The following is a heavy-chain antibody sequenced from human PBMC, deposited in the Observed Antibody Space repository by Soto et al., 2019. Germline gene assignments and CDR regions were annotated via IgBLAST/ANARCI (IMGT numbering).Heavy chain of an antibody. V-gene: IGHV3-30*18. CDR2: ISYGGSNK. D-gene: IGHD2-2*01. Sequence: QVQLVESGGGVVQPGRSLRLSCAASDFTFSSYGMHWVRQAPGKGLEWVAVISYGGSNKYYADSVKGRFTISRDNSKNTLYLQMNNLRAEDTAVYYCAKDNCISTSCYRLYNWFDPWGQGTLVTVSS. J-gene: IGHJ5*02. CDR1: DFTFSSYG. CDR3: AKDNCISTSCYRLYNWFDP.